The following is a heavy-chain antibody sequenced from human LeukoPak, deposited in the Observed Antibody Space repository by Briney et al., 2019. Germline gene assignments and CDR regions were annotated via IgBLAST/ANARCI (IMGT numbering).Heavy chain of an antibody. V-gene: IGHV4-4*07. Sequence: PSETLSLTCTVSGGSIRSYYWSWIRQPAGKGLEWIGRVYTSGLTGYNPSLKSRVTMSVDTSKNQLSLKLTSVTAADTAVYYCATSALDYGDFDSLFDCWGQGTLVTVSS. CDR1: GGSIRSYY. CDR2: VYTSGLT. J-gene: IGHJ4*02. D-gene: IGHD4-17*01. CDR3: ATSALDYGDFDSLFDC.